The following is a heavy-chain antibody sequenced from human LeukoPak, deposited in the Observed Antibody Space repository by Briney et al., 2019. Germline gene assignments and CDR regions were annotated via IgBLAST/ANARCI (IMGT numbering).Heavy chain of an antibody. V-gene: IGHV4-34*01. CDR3: AREEFGEGFDY. CDR2: INHSGST. J-gene: IGHJ4*02. Sequence: PSETLSLTCAVYGGSFSGYYWSWIRQPPGKGLEWIGEINHSGSTNYNPSLKSRVTISVDTSKNQFSLKLSSVTAADTAVYYCAREEFGEGFDYWGQGTLVTVSS. D-gene: IGHD3-10*01. CDR1: GGSFSGYY.